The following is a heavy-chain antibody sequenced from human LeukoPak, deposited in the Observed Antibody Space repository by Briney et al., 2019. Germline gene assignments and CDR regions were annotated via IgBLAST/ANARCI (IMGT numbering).Heavy chain of an antibody. D-gene: IGHD4-23*01. CDR1: GYTFFTYG. CDR2: ISTYNGNT. V-gene: IGHV1-18*01. Sequence: ASVEVSCKASGYTFFTYGVTWVRQAPGQGLEWMGWISTYNGNTIAQKFQGRVTLTTDTFTSTAYMDLRSLKSDDTAVYYCARQYGDNSGSLDHWGQGTLVTVSS. CDR3: ARQYGDNSGSLDH. J-gene: IGHJ4*02.